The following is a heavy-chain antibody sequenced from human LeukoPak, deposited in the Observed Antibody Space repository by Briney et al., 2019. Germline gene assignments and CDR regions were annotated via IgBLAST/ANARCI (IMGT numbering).Heavy chain of an antibody. D-gene: IGHD3-10*01. CDR3: ASPHRGQDAFDI. CDR1: GYSFTSYW. Sequence: GAALKISCKGAGYSFTSYWIGWGRQLPGKGLEWMGIIYPGDSVTRYNTSFEGQVTISADKSISTAYLQWSSLRVSDTAMYYCASPHRGQDAFDIWGQGTMVTVSS. CDR2: IYPGDSVT. J-gene: IGHJ3*02. V-gene: IGHV5-51*01.